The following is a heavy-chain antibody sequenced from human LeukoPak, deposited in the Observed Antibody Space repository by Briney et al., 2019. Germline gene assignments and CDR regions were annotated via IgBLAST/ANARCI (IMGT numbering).Heavy chain of an antibody. V-gene: IGHV3-49*04. D-gene: IGHD1-1*01. Sequence: LRLSCTASGFTFGDYAMSWVRQAPGKGLEWVGFIRSKAYGGTTEYAASVKGRFTISRDDSKSIAYLQMNSLKTEDTAVYYCTRTYNEYYSYWGQGTLVTVSS. CDR2: IRSKAYGGTT. CDR1: GFTFGDYA. J-gene: IGHJ4*02. CDR3: TRTYNEYYSY.